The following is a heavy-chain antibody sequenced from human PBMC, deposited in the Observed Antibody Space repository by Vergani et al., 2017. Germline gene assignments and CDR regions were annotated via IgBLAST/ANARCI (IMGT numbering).Heavy chain of an antibody. D-gene: IGHD4-17*01. Sequence: QVQLVESGGGVVQPGRSLRLSCAASGFTFSSYSMHWVRQAPGKGLEWVAVISYDGSNKYYADSVKGRFTISRDNTKTTLYLQMNSLRADDTAVYYCARGASGDYVSTFDYWGQGTLVTVSS. J-gene: IGHJ4*02. CDR1: GFTFSSYS. CDR2: ISYDGSNK. CDR3: ARGASGDYVSTFDY. V-gene: IGHV3-30-3*01.